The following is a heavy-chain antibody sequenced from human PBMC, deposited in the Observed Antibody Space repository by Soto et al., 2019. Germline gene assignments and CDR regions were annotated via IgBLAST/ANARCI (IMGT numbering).Heavy chain of an antibody. D-gene: IGHD3-10*01. CDR2: IIPILGIA. J-gene: IGHJ4*02. CDR3: ARDRRFEELFGFDY. V-gene: IGHV1-69*08. Sequence: QVQLVQSGAEVKKPGSSVKVSCKASGGTFSSYTISWVRQAPGQGLEWMGRIIPILGIANYAQKFQGRVTITADKSTSTAYMELSSLRSEDTAVYYCARDRRFEELFGFDYWGQGTLVTVSS. CDR1: GGTFSSYT.